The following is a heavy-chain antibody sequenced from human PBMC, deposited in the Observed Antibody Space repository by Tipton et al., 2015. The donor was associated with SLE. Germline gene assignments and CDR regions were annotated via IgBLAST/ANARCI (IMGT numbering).Heavy chain of an antibody. CDR3: ARGVSGYFHYCYMDV. Sequence: GLVKPSETLSLTCGVSGGSFSGYAWSWIRQPPGKRLEWIGEISHSGGANYNPSLKSRATVSLDRSNNHFSLRLPSVTAADTAVYYCARGVSGYFHYCYMDVWGKGTTVTISS. D-gene: IGHD3-16*01. CDR2: ISHSGGA. CDR1: GGSFSGYA. J-gene: IGHJ6*03. V-gene: IGHV4-34*01.